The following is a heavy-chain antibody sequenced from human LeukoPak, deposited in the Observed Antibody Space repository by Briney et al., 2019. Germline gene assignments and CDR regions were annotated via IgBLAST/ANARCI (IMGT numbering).Heavy chain of an antibody. CDR2: ISTSSIYI. D-gene: IGHD6-13*01. J-gene: IGHJ6*03. Sequence: PGGSLRLSCAASGFTFSTYTMNWVRQAPGKGLEWVSSISTSSIYIYYADSVKGRFTISRDNAKNSLYLQMNSLRAEDTAVYYCARLKQQLVRLLSRDTTYYYYYYMDVWGKGTTVTVSS. V-gene: IGHV3-21*01. CDR3: ARLKQQLVRLLSRDTTYYYYYYMDV. CDR1: GFTFSTYT.